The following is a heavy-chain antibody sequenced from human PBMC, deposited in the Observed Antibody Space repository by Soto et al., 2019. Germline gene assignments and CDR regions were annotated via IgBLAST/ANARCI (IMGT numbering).Heavy chain of an antibody. V-gene: IGHV1-18*01. CDR3: ARIEPDYYYYGMDV. J-gene: IGHJ6*02. Sequence: EASVKVSCKASGYTFTSYGISWVRQAPGQGLEWMGWISAYNGNTNYAQKVQGRVTMTTDTSTSTAYMELRSLRSDDTAVYYCARIEPDYYYYGMDVWGQGTTVTVSS. CDR1: GYTFTSYG. CDR2: ISAYNGNT.